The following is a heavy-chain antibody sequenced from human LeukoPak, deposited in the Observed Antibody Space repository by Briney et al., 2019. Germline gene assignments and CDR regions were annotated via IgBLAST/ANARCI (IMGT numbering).Heavy chain of an antibody. D-gene: IGHD2-2*01. CDR3: VREGLYCSGTNCYGGYFDL. Sequence: SETLSLTCAVYGGSFSGYYWSWIRQPPGKGLEWIGEINHSGSTDYNPSLKSRVTISVDTSKNQFSLKLSSVTVADTAVYYCVREGLYCSGTNCYGGYFDLWGRGTLVTVSS. CDR2: INHSGST. J-gene: IGHJ2*01. V-gene: IGHV4-34*01. CDR1: GGSFSGYY.